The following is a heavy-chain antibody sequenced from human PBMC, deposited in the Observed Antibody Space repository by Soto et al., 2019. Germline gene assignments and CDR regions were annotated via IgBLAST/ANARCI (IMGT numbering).Heavy chain of an antibody. V-gene: IGHV3-30-3*01. Sequence: GGSLRLSCAASGFTFSSYAMHWVRQAPGKGLEWVAVISYDGSNKYYADSVKGRFTISRDNSKNTLYLQMNSLRAEDTAVYYCARDLFRAAAPPYYYYGMDVWGQGTTVTVSS. CDR1: GFTFSSYA. CDR2: ISYDGSNK. CDR3: ARDLFRAAAPPYYYYGMDV. J-gene: IGHJ6*02. D-gene: IGHD6-13*01.